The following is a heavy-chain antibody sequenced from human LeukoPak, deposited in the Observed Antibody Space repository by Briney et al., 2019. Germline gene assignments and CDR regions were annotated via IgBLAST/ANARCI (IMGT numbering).Heavy chain of an antibody. D-gene: IGHD3-22*01. CDR3: ARLGSSGYYGNWFDP. Sequence: SETLSLTCTVSGGSISSSSYYWGWIRQPPGKGLEWIGSIYYSGSTYYNSSLKSRVTISVDTSKNQFSLKLSSVTAADTAVYYCARLGSSGYYGNWFDPWGQGTLVTVSS. V-gene: IGHV4-39*01. CDR1: GGSISSSSYY. CDR2: IYYSGST. J-gene: IGHJ5*02.